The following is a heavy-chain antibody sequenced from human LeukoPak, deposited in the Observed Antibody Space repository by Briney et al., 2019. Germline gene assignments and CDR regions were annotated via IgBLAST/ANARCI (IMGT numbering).Heavy chain of an antibody. D-gene: IGHD5-24*01. V-gene: IGHV3-30*04. Sequence: GGSLRLSCAASGFTFSSYAMHWVRQAPGKGLEWVAVISYDGSNKYYADSVKGRFTISRDNSKNTLYLQMNSLRAEDTAVYYCATTFRDGYNSGPAFDYWGQGTLVTVSS. CDR3: ATTFRDGYNSGPAFDY. J-gene: IGHJ4*02. CDR2: ISYDGSNK. CDR1: GFTFSSYA.